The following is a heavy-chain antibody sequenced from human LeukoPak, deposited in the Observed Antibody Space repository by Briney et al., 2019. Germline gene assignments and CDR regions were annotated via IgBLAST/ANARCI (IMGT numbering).Heavy chain of an antibody. D-gene: IGHD6-25*01. CDR1: GFTFSSYA. Sequence: GGSLRLSCAASGFTFSSYAMSWVRQAPGKGLEWVSAISGSGGSTYYADSVTGRFTISRDNSKNTLYLQMNSLRAEDTAVYYCVRAHVAAGLALDIWGRGTMVTVSS. CDR2: ISGSGGST. J-gene: IGHJ3*02. CDR3: VRAHVAAGLALDI. V-gene: IGHV3-23*01.